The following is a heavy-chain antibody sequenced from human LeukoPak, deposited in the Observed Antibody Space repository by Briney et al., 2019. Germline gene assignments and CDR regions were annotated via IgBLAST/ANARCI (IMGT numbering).Heavy chain of an antibody. J-gene: IGHJ3*02. CDR3: AKRVFGGVDI. Sequence: GGSLRLSCAASGFTFSSYEMNWVRQAPGKGLEWVSGISASDGRTYYADSVKGRFTISRDNSKNTLYLQMDSLRAEDTAVYYCAKRVFGGVDIWGQGTKVTVSS. CDR1: GFTFSSYE. V-gene: IGHV3-23*01. D-gene: IGHD3-16*01. CDR2: ISASDGRT.